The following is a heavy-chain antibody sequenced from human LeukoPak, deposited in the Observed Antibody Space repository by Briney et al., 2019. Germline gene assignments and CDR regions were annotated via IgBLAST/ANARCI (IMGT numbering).Heavy chain of an antibody. Sequence: ASVKVSCKASGYTFTGYYMHWVRQAPGQGLEWMGRINPNSGGTNYAQKFQGRVTMTRDTSTSTVYMELSSLRSEDTAVYYCARDRGGGGNSGGWYFDLWGRGTLVTVSS. CDR3: ARDRGGGGNSGGWYFDL. D-gene: IGHD4-23*01. CDR2: INPNSGGT. V-gene: IGHV1-2*06. CDR1: GYTFTGYY. J-gene: IGHJ2*01.